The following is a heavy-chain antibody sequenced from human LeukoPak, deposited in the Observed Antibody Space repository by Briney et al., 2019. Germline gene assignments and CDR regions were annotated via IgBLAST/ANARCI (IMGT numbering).Heavy chain of an antibody. CDR1: KFTFSNAW. V-gene: IGHV3-15*01. CDR2: IKSKTDGGTT. D-gene: IGHD3-16*01. Sequence: KPGGSLRLSCAASKFTFSNAWLSWVRQAPGKGLEYIGHIKSKTDGGTTDYGAPVNGRFTISRDDSKNTLYLQMYSLKTEDTAIYFCATGGHYFGSWGQGTLVTVSS. CDR3: ATGGHYFGS. J-gene: IGHJ4*02.